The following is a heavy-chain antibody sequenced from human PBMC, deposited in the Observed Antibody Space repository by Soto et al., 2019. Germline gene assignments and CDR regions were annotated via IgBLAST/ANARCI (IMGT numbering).Heavy chain of an antibody. J-gene: IGHJ5*02. D-gene: IGHD3-3*01. CDR1: GGSISSGDYY. CDR2: IYYSGST. CDR3: AREVSYYDFWSGYYNWFDP. Sequence: QVQLQESGPGLVKPSQTLSLTCTVSGGSISSGDYYWSWIRQPPGKGLEWIGYIYYSGSTYYNPSLKSRVTISVDTSKNQFSLKLSSVTAADTAVYYCAREVSYYDFWSGYYNWFDPWGQGTLVTVSS. V-gene: IGHV4-30-4*01.